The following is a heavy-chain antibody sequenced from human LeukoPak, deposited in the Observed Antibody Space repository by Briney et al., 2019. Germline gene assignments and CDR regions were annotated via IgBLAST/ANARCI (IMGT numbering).Heavy chain of an antibody. J-gene: IGHJ4*02. CDR2: INPNSGGT. V-gene: IGHV1-2*02. CDR1: GYTFSGYY. CDR3: ARGDKYDYVSNFDY. Sequence: GASVKVSCKASGYTFSGYYMHWVRQAPGQGLEWMGWINPNSGGTNYAQKLQGRVTMTRDTSISTAYMELSRPRSDDTAVYYCARGDKYDYVSNFDYWGQGTLVTVSS. D-gene: IGHD3-16*01.